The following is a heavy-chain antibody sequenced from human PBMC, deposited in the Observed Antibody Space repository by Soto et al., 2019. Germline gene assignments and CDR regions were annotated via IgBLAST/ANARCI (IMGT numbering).Heavy chain of an antibody. CDR1: GFTFDNYG. V-gene: IGHV3-9*01. D-gene: IGHD2-2*01. CDR3: ARDRGYCSSTSCYYYYGMDV. Sequence: LRLSCAASGFTFDNYGMHWVRQAPGKGLEWVSGITWNSGRIDYADSVKGRFTISRDNDKKSLYLQMNSRRAEDTAVYYCARDRGYCSSTSCYYYYGMDVWGQGTTVTVSS. J-gene: IGHJ6*02. CDR2: ITWNSGRI.